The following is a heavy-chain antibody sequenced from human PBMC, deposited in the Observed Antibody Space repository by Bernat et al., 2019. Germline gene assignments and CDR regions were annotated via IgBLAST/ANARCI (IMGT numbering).Heavy chain of an antibody. J-gene: IGHJ4*02. V-gene: IGHV3-23*04. CDR2: ISGSGGST. CDR3: AKARREMATRAKLYYFDY. D-gene: IGHD5-24*01. Sequence: EVQLVESGGGLVKPGGSLRLSCAASGFTFSSYSMNWVRQAPGKGLEWVSAISGSGGSTYYADSVKGRFTISRDNSKNTLYLQMNSLRAEDTAVYYCAKARREMATRAKLYYFDYWGQGTLVTVSS. CDR1: GFTFSSYS.